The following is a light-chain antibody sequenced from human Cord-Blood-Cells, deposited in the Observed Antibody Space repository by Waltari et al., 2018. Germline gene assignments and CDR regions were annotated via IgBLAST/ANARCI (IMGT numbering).Light chain of an antibody. CDR3: QQSYSTPFT. CDR1: QSISSY. Sequence: DIQMPQSPSSLSASVGDRVTITCRASQSISSYLNCYQQKPGKAPNLLIYAASSVQSGVPSRFSGSGSGIDFTRIISSLQPEDFATYYCQQSYSTPFTFGPGTKVDIK. CDR2: AAS. J-gene: IGKJ3*01. V-gene: IGKV1-39*01.